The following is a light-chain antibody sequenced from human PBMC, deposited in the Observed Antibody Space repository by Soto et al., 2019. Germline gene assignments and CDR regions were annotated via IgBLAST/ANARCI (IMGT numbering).Light chain of an antibody. CDR3: ETWDGNTWV. Sequence: QLVLTQSSSASASLGSSVKLTCTLSSGHSSYIIAWHQQQPGKAPRYLMKLEGSGSYNKGSGVPDRFSGSSSGADRYLTISNLQFEDEADYYCETWDGNTWVFGGGTQLTVL. CDR2: LEGSGSY. J-gene: IGLJ3*02. V-gene: IGLV4-60*02. CDR1: SGHSSYI.